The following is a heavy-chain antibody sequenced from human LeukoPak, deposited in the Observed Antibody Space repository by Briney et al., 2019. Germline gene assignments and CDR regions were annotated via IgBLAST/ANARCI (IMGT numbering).Heavy chain of an antibody. V-gene: IGHV1-18*01. Sequence: ASVKVSCKASGYTFTNYGISWVRQAPGQGLEWMGWISTFNDNTNYAQKLQGRVTMTTDTSTSTAHMELSSLRSDDTAVYYCARGGSRITTFAVGQPYYSYLDVWGTGTTVTVSS. CDR1: GYTFTNYG. D-gene: IGHD3-3*01. CDR2: ISTFNDNT. J-gene: IGHJ6*03. CDR3: ARGGSRITTFAVGQPYYSYLDV.